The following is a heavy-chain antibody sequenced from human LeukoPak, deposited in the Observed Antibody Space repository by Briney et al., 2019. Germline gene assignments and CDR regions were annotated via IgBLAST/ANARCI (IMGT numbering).Heavy chain of an antibody. CDR2: ISSSSSYI. J-gene: IGHJ6*03. CDR3: ARDGLIVVVPAAIMYYYYYYMDV. D-gene: IGHD2-2*02. CDR1: GFTFSSYS. V-gene: IGHV3-21*01. Sequence: GGFLRLSCAASGFTFSSYSMNWVRQAPGKGLEWVSSISSSSSYIYYADSVKGRFTISRDNAKNSLYLQMNSLRAEDTAVYYCARDGLIVVVPAAIMYYYYYYMDVWGKGTTVTVSS.